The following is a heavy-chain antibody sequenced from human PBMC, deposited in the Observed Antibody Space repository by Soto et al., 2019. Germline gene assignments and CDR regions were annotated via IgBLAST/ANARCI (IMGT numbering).Heavy chain of an antibody. J-gene: IGHJ4*02. CDR1: GFTFGDYA. D-gene: IGHD2-21*02. CDR3: TSMTHIVVVTATSYFDY. V-gene: IGHV3-49*04. Sequence: GGSLRLSCTASGFTFGDYAMSWVRQAPGKGLEWVGFIRSKAYGGTTEDAASVKGRFTNSRDDSKSIAYLQMNSLKTEDTAVYYCTSMTHIVVVTATSYFDYWGQGTLVTVSS. CDR2: IRSKAYGGTT.